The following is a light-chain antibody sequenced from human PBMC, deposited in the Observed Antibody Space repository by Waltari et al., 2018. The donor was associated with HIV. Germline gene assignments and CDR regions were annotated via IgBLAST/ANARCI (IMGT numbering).Light chain of an antibody. CDR3: GTWDGSLNVWV. Sequence: QSVLTQPPSVSAASGQKVPISCSGSSSNIGNNFVSWYQQLPGIAPKLLIYDNTKRPSGNPDRFSGSKSGTSATLAITGLQTGDEADYYCGTWDGSLNVWVFGGGTKVTV. CDR2: DNT. J-gene: IGLJ3*02. V-gene: IGLV1-51*01. CDR1: SSNIGNNF.